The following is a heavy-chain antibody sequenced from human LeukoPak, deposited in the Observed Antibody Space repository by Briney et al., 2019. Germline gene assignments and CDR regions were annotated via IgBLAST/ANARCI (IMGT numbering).Heavy chain of an antibody. D-gene: IGHD3-16*01. CDR1: GDSISDYY. J-gene: IGHJ4*02. Sequence: PSETLSLTCTVSGDSISDYYWSWLRQPPGKGLEWIGYISYRGGTTYNPSLRSRVTISIDTSKNQFSLKLNSVTAADTAVYYCARVWRGTHTWGSYSFDDWGQGTLVTVSS. CDR2: ISYRGGT. V-gene: IGHV4-59*08. CDR3: ARVWRGTHTWGSYSFDD.